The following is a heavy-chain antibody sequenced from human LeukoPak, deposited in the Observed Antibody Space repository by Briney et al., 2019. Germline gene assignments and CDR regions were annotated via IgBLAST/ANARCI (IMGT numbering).Heavy chain of an antibody. CDR1: GFTFRSYA. D-gene: IGHD4-17*01. V-gene: IGHV3-20*04. J-gene: IGHJ4*02. CDR3: ARDYDYGDYPGY. Sequence: GGSLRLSCAASGFTFRSYAMSWVRQAPGKGLEWVSGINWNGGRTGYADSVKGRFTISRDNAKNSLYLQMNSLRAEDTALYYCARDYDYGDYPGYWGQGTLVTVSS. CDR2: INWNGGRT.